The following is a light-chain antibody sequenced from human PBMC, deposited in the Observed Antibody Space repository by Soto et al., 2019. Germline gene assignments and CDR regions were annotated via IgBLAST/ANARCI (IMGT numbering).Light chain of an antibody. Sequence: QSALTQPPSASGSPGQSVTISCTGTSSAVGGYTYVSWYQQHPDKAPKLMIYEVNKRPPGVPDRFSGSKSGNTASLTVSGLQTEDEADYYCISYAGNNVWVFGGGTKLTVL. CDR2: EVN. CDR3: ISYAGNNVWV. CDR1: SSAVGGYTY. J-gene: IGLJ3*02. V-gene: IGLV2-8*01.